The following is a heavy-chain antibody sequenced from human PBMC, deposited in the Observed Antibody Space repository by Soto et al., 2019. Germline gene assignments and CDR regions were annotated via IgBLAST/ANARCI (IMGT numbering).Heavy chain of an antibody. CDR3: AGDPDSHYNDSHASSYP. CDR2: IIPIIGII. CDR1: GGTFSTYT. V-gene: IGHV1-69*10. D-gene: IGHD3-22*01. Sequence: VKVSCKASGGTFSTYTITWVRQAPGQGLEWMGRIIPIIGIINYAQKFQGRVTITADKFTGTAYMELTRLRSDDTAVYYCAGDPDSHYNDSHASSYPWGQGTLGTVS. J-gene: IGHJ5*02.